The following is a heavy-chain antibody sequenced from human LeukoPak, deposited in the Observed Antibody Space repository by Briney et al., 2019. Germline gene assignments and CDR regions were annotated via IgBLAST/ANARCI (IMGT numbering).Heavy chain of an antibody. V-gene: IGHV3-23*01. CDR3: AKRGVVIRVFLVGFHKEAYYFES. Sequence: GGSLRLSCAVSGITLNNYGMSWVRQAPGKGLEWVAGISGSGGGTSYADSVKGRFTISRDNAKNTLFLQMNSLRVEDTAVYFCAKRGVVIRVFLVGFHKEAYYFESWGQGAQVTVSS. CDR1: GITLNNYG. CDR2: ISGSGGGT. D-gene: IGHD3-3*01. J-gene: IGHJ4*02.